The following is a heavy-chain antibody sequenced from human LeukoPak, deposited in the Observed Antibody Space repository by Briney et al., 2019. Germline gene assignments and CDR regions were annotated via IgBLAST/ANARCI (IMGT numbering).Heavy chain of an antibody. CDR1: GGSISSYY. Sequence: PSETLSLTCTVSGGSISSYYWSWIRQPPGKGLEWIGYIYYSGSTNYNPSLKSRVTISVDTSKNQFSLKLSSVTAADTAVYYCASLGEMKWELYYFDYWGQGTLVTVSS. J-gene: IGHJ4*02. CDR3: ASLGEMKWELYYFDY. D-gene: IGHD1-26*01. CDR2: IYYSGST. V-gene: IGHV4-59*08.